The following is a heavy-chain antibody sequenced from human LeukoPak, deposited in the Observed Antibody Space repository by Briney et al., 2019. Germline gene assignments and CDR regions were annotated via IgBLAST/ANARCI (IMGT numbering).Heavy chain of an antibody. CDR2: ISSSTAYI. Sequence: GGSLRLSCAASGLTLSGYTMNWVRQAPGKGLEWVSSISSSTAYIYYADSLKGRFTVSRDNAKNSLYLQMDSLTAEDTAVYYCTRKGSQWDFLVDYWGQETRVTVSP. D-gene: IGHD1-26*01. J-gene: IGHJ4*02. CDR3: TRKGSQWDFLVDY. V-gene: IGHV3-21*01. CDR1: GLTLSGYT.